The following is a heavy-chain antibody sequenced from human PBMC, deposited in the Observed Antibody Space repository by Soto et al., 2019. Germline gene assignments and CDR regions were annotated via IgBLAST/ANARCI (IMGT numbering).Heavy chain of an antibody. J-gene: IGHJ4*02. Sequence: SETLSLTCTVSGDSISSGDYYWSWIRQPPGKGLEWIGYIYHSGSTFFNPSLKSRLSMSVDTSKNQFSLNLRSVTAADTAVYYCARGRLSYYDSSGYYRDWLLKYFDFWGQGTLVTV. D-gene: IGHD3-22*01. CDR2: IYHSGST. CDR3: ARGRLSYYDSSGYYRDWLLKYFDF. CDR1: GDSISSGDYY. V-gene: IGHV4-30-4*01.